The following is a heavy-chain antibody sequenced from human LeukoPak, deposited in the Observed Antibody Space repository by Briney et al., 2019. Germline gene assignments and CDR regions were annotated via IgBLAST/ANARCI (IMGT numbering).Heavy chain of an antibody. V-gene: IGHV3-49*04. D-gene: IGHD2-2*01. CDR1: GFTFGDYG. CDR3: ARYNPIVPGANDAFDI. J-gene: IGHJ3*02. Sequence: GGSLRLSCITSGFTFGDYGLSWVRQAPGEGLEWVGFIRSKAYGATTEYAASLKDRFTISRDDSKSIAYLQVNSLKTEDTAVYYCARYNPIVPGANDAFDIWGQGTMVTVSS. CDR2: IRSKAYGATT.